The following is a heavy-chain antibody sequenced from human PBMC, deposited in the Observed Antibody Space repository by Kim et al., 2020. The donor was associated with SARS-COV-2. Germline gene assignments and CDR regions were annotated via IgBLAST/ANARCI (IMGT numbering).Heavy chain of an antibody. Sequence: GGTTDYAAPVKGRFTISRDDSKNTLYLQMNSLKTEDTAVYYCYSLVREINWGQGTLVTVSS. CDR3: YSLVREIN. D-gene: IGHD3-10*01. J-gene: IGHJ4*02. V-gene: IGHV3-15*01. CDR2: GGTT.